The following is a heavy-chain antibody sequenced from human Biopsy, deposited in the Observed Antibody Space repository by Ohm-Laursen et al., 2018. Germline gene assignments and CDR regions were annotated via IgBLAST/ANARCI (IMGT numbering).Heavy chain of an antibody. J-gene: IGHJ2*01. CDR2: ISYSGTT. CDR1: GGSIGGGEYY. Sequence: TLSLTCPVSGGSIGGGEYYWNWIRQHPGKGLEWIGLISYSGTTFYNPSLESLLTISIDTSKNHFSLNLRSVTAADTAVYYCARGVPHYDGSGFPLAGYWYSDLWGRGTLVTVSS. CDR3: ARGVPHYDGSGFPLAGYWYSDL. D-gene: IGHD3-22*01. V-gene: IGHV4-31*01.